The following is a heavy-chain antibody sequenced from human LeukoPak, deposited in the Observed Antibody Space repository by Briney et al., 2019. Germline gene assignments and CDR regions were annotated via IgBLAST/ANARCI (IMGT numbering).Heavy chain of an antibody. D-gene: IGHD4-17*01. V-gene: IGHV3-7*03. CDR2: IKQDGSEK. Sequence: GGSLRLSCEGSGFIFDDYGMHWVRQAPGKGLEWVANIKQDGSEKYYVDSVKGRFTISRDNAKNSLYPQMNSLRAEDTAVYYCARAPDYGDYGGLEIDYWGQGTLVTVSS. CDR3: ARAPDYGDYGGLEIDY. CDR1: GFIFDDYG. J-gene: IGHJ4*02.